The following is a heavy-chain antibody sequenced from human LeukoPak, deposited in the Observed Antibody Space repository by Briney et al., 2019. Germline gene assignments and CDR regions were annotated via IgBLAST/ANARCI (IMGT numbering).Heavy chain of an antibody. J-gene: IGHJ4*02. V-gene: IGHV4-59*01. Sequence: PSETLSLTCTVSGGSISSYYWIWLRQPPGKGLGWLGYIYYSGSTDYNPSLKSRVTISVDTSKNHFSLRLSSVTAADTAVYYCARVYYDSSGYYYRREYYFDYWGQGTLVTVSS. CDR1: GGSISSYY. CDR3: ARVYYDSSGYYYRREYYFDY. CDR2: IYYSGST. D-gene: IGHD3-22*01.